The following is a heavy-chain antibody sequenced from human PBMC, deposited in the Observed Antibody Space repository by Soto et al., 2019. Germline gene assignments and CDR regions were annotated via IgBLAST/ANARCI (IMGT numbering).Heavy chain of an antibody. CDR2: MYWNGDE. J-gene: IGHJ4*02. V-gene: IGHV2-5*01. Sequence: SGPTLVNPTQALTLTCSPSGFSLNTSGLSVGWIRQPPGKALAWLALMYWNGDERYSSSLNIRLSVTKDTSKSPVGLRMTNIDPVDTDTYYCTHLYDYDGSGYIPTSQYWGRGALVTISS. D-gene: IGHD3-22*01. CDR3: THLYDYDGSGYIPTSQY. CDR1: GFSLNTSGLS.